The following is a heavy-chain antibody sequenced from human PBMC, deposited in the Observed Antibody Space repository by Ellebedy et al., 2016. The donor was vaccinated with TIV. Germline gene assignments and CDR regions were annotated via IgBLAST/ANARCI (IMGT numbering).Heavy chain of an antibody. CDR1: GYTFTNYY. V-gene: IGHV1-46*01. Sequence: AASVKVSCKASGYTFTNYYIHWVRQAPGQGLEWMGIINPSANSTNYAQKFQDRVIMTWDTSTSTVYMELTSLRFEDTAVYYCARAAAMTKVSSPSAYWGQGTLVTVSS. J-gene: IGHJ4*02. CDR2: INPSANST. D-gene: IGHD4-17*01. CDR3: ARAAAMTKVSSPSAY.